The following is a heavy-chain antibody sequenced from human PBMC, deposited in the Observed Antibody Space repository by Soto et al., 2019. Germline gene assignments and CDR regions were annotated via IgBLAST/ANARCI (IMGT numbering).Heavy chain of an antibody. D-gene: IGHD6-19*01. CDR3: AKDRGLVISFYVDY. J-gene: IGHJ4*02. CDR1: GFTFDDYA. V-gene: IGHV3-9*01. Sequence: EVQLVESGGGLVQPGRSLRLSCAASGFTFDDYAMHWVRQAPGKGLEWVSGISWNSGSIGSADSVKGRFTISRDNAKNSLYLQMNRLRAEDTALYYCAKDRGLVISFYVDYWGEGTLVTVSS. CDR2: ISWNSGSI.